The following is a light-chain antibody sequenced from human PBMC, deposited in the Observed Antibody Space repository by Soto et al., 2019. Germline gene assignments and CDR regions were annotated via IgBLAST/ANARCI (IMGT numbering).Light chain of an antibody. Sequence: QAVVTQPPSVSGAPGQRVTISCTGSSSNIGAGYDVHWYQQLPGTAPKLLIYGNSNRPSGVPDRFSGSKSGTSASLAITGLQAEDEADYYCQSYDSCLSGYVFGTGTKVTVL. V-gene: IGLV1-40*01. J-gene: IGLJ1*01. CDR1: SSNIGAGYD. CDR2: GNS. CDR3: QSYDSCLSGYV.